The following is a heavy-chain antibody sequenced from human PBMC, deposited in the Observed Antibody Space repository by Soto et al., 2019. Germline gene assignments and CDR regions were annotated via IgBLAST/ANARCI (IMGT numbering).Heavy chain of an antibody. CDR2: MNPNSGNT. V-gene: IGHV1-8*01. CDR3: ARDGTTMVRGVTTFDY. J-gene: IGHJ4*02. Sequence: QVQLVQSGAEVKKPGASVKVSCKASGYTFTSYDINWVRQATGQGLEWMGWMNPNSGNTGYAQKYQGRVTMTRNTSISTAYMELSSLRSEDTAVYYCARDGTTMVRGVTTFDYWGQGTLVTVSS. CDR1: GYTFTSYD. D-gene: IGHD3-10*01.